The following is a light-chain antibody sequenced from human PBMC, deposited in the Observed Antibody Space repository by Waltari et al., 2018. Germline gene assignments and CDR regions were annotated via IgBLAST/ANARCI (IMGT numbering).Light chain of an antibody. V-gene: IGKV1-5*03. CDR2: GAS. CDR3: QQYATYPRT. J-gene: IGKJ1*01. Sequence: DIQMSQSPSTLSASVGDRVPITCRASRSFSTGLAWYQQKPGKAPKLLIYGASTLEIGVPSRFSGSGSGKDFSLTISSLQPDDFATYYCQQYATYPRTFGQGTNVEVK. CDR1: RSFSTG.